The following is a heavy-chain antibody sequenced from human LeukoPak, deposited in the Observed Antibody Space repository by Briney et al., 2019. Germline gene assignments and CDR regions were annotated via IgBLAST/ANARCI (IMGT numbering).Heavy chain of an antibody. CDR1: GDSINSGDYY. D-gene: IGHD4-11*01. V-gene: IGHV4-30-4*08. J-gene: IGHJ5*02. CDR2: ISYNGNS. Sequence: SQTLSLTCNVSGDSINSGDYYWSWIRQPPGKGLEWIGYISYNGNSYYSPSLKSRVSISTDTSRNQFFLRMTSVTAADTAVYFCGRSYSSSQDRWGRGILVAVSS. CDR3: GRSYSSSQDR.